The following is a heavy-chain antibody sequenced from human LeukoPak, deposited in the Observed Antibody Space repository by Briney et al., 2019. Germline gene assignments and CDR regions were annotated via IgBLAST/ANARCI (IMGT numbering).Heavy chain of an antibody. CDR3: AKDRPNYYGSNGHYYKLNGDC. V-gene: IGHV3-23*01. Sequence: GGSLRLSCAASGFTFSSYAMSWVRQAPGKGLEWVSSITSSGAATYYPYSVKGRLTISRDNSDNTLYLQMNSLRAEDTAVYYCAKDRPNYYGSNGHYYKLNGDCWGQGTLVTVSS. CDR1: GFTFSSYA. CDR2: ITSSGAAT. J-gene: IGHJ4*02. D-gene: IGHD3-22*01.